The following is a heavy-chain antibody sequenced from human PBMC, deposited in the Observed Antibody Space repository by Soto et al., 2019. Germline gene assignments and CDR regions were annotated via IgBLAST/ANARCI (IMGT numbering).Heavy chain of an antibody. CDR2: ISGSGGST. CDR3: AKVSGDYDYIWGSYRRYYFAY. V-gene: IGHV3-23*01. Sequence: EVQLLESGGGLVQPGGSLRLSCAASGFTFSSYAMSWVRQAPGKGLEWVSAISGSGGSTYYADSVKGRFTISRDNSKNTLDLQMNSLRAEDTAGYYCAKVSGDYDYIWGSYRRYYFAYWGQGNLVTVSS. CDR1: GFTFSSYA. J-gene: IGHJ4*02. D-gene: IGHD3-16*02.